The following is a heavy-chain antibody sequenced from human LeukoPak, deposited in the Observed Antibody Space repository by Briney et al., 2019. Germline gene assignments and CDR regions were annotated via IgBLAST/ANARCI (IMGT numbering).Heavy chain of an antibody. CDR1: GYTFTDYY. D-gene: IGHD3-9*01. V-gene: IGHV1-2*02. CDR3: ARDDQLFRSREGNIFWFDP. CDR2: INPNSGGT. Sequence: GASVKVSCKTSGYTFTDYYLHWVRQAPGQGLEWTGWINPNSGGTNYAQKFQGRISMTRDTSINTAYMELSGLTSDDSAVYYCARDDQLFRSREGNIFWFDPWGQGTLVTVSS. J-gene: IGHJ5*02.